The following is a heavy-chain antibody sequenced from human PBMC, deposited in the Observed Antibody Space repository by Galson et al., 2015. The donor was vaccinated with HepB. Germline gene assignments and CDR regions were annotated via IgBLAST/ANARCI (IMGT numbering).Heavy chain of an antibody. CDR3: VKEGSWFGGDWFDP. CDR2: INGRGSTR. D-gene: IGHD3-16*01. CDR1: GFIFRHHA. J-gene: IGHJ5*02. Sequence: SLRLSCAGSGFIFRHHAMAWIRQAPGKGLEWVSGINGRGSTRSYSDAVKGCFSISRDNSKDTVFLQMDNLRAEDTAVYYCVKEGSWFGGDWFDPWGQEALVTVS. V-gene: IGHV3-23*01.